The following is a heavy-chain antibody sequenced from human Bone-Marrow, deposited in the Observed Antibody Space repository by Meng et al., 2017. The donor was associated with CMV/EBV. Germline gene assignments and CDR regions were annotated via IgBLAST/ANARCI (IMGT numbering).Heavy chain of an antibody. CDR1: GGSISSSSYY. V-gene: IGHV4-39*07. CDR2: IYYSGST. J-gene: IGHJ4*02. D-gene: IGHD1-1*01. Sequence: SETLSLTCTVSGGSISSSSYYWGWIRQPPGKGLEWIGSIYYSGSTYHNPSLKSRVTISVDTSKNQFSLKLSSVTAADTAVYYCAKGAGHDLDYWGQGTLVTVSS. CDR3: AKGAGHDLDY.